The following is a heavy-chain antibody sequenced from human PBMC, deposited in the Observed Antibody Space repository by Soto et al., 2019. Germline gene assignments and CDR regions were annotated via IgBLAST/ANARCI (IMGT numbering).Heavy chain of an antibody. D-gene: IGHD3-22*01. J-gene: IGHJ4*02. V-gene: IGHV3-23*01. CDR3: AVLGGITMIVVVIPPFY. CDR1: GFTFSSYA. Sequence: EVQLLESGGGLVQPGGSLRLSCAASGFTFSSYAMSWVRQAPGKGLEWVSAISGSGGSTYYADSVKGRFTISRDNSKNTLYLQMNSLRAEDTAVYYCAVLGGITMIVVVIPPFYWGQGTLVTVSS. CDR2: ISGSGGST.